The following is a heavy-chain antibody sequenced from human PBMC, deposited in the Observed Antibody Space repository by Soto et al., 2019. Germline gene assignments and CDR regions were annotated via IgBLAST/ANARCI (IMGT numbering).Heavy chain of an antibody. CDR3: ARGIGYSSYYYYGMDV. CDR1: GGSISSGGYY. D-gene: IGHD4-4*01. CDR2: IYYSGST. Sequence: SETLSLTCTVSGGSISSGGYYWSWIRQHPGKGLEWIGYIYYSGSTYYNPSLKSRVTISVDTSKNQFSLKLSSVTAADTAVYYCARGIGYSSYYYYGMDVWGQGTTVTVSS. V-gene: IGHV4-31*03. J-gene: IGHJ6*02.